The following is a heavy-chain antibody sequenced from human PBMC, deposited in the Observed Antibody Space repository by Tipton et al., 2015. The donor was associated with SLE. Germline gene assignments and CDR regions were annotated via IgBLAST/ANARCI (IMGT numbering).Heavy chain of an antibody. V-gene: IGHV4-59*08. J-gene: IGHJ4*02. CDR3: ARGLGATFDS. CDR1: GDSITSDY. D-gene: IGHD3-16*01. CDR2: IYKSGTT. Sequence: TLSLTCTVSGDSITSDYWTWIRQPPGKGLEWIGYIYKSGTTNCNPSLKSRVTISLDTSKNQFSLKLTSVTAADTAVYYCARGLGATFDSWGQGTLVTVSS.